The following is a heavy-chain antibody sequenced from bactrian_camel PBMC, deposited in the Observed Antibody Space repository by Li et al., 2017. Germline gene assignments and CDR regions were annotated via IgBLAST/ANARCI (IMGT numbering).Heavy chain of an antibody. CDR1: GHSRGSNC. V-gene: IGHV3S45*01. CDR2: IRRDGGET. D-gene: IGHD2*01. CDR3: AADRGLGSTCTLSWQFNY. J-gene: IGHJ4*01. Sequence: HVQLVESGGGSVQAGGSLRLSCKVSGHSRGSNCVGWYRLPPGRAPAEREGIAAIRRDGGETWYAASVKGRFTISQDNAKNTLYLQMNNLKPDDTAMYYCAADRGLGSTCTLSWQFNYWGQGTQVTVS.